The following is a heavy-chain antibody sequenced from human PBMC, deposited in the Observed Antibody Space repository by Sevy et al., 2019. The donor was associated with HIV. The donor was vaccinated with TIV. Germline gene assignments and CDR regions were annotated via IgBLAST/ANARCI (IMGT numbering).Heavy chain of an antibody. CDR1: GFTFSSYA. D-gene: IGHD6-6*01. CDR2: ISGSGGST. J-gene: IGHJ1*01. CDR3: AKGSIAARPGQKAHAEYFQH. Sequence: GGYLRLSCAASGFTFSSYAMSWVRQAPGKGLEWVSAISGSGGSTYYADSVKGRFTISRDNSKNTRYLQMNSLRAEDTAVYYCAKGSIAARPGQKAHAEYFQHWGQGTLVTVSS. V-gene: IGHV3-23*01.